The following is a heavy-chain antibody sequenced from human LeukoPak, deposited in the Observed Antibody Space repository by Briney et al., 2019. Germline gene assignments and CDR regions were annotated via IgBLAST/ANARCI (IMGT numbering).Heavy chain of an antibody. CDR2: ISSSSGTK. V-gene: IGHV3-48*02. Sequence: GESLRLSCAASGFTFSAYSMNWVRQAPGKGLEWLSYISSSSGTKYYADSVKGRFTISRDNAKDSLYLQMNCLRDEDTAVYYCAKGASHALSWGQGTLVTVSS. CDR3: AKGASHALS. CDR1: GFTFSAYS. J-gene: IGHJ5*02. D-gene: IGHD2-2*01.